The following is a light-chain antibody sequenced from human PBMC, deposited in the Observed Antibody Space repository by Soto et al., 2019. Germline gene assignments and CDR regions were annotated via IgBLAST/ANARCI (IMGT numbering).Light chain of an antibody. V-gene: IGKV3-15*01. CDR2: GAS. J-gene: IGKJ4*01. CDR1: QSVSSN. CDR3: QQSNNWTLT. Sequence: EIVMTQSPATLSVSPGERATLSCRASQSVSSNLAWYQQKPGQAPRLLIYGASTSATGIPVRFSGSGSGTEFTLTISRLRSEDLAVYYCQQSNNWTLTFGGETKVKIK.